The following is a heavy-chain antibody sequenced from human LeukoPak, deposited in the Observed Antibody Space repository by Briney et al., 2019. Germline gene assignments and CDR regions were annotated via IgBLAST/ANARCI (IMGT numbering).Heavy chain of an antibody. D-gene: IGHD3-10*01. Sequence: GGSPRLSCAASGFTFSDYYMSWIRQAPGKGLEWVSYISSSGSTIYYADSVKGRFAISRDNAKNSLYLQMNSLRAEDTAVYYCARYGSGSYYNNYFDYWGQGTLVTVSS. CDR1: GFTFSDYY. CDR2: ISSSGSTI. V-gene: IGHV3-11*01. CDR3: ARYGSGSYYNNYFDY. J-gene: IGHJ4*02.